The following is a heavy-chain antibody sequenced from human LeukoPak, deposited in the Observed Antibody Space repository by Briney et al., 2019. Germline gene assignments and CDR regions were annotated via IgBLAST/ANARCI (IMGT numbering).Heavy chain of an antibody. Sequence: GGSLRLSCAASGFTFSSYGMHWVRQAPGKGLEWVAFIRYDGSNKYYADSVKGRFTISRDNSKNTLYLQMNSLRAEDTAVYYCAKDKEGATNGYYFDYWGQGTLVTVSS. D-gene: IGHD1-26*01. CDR3: AKDKEGATNGYYFDY. J-gene: IGHJ4*02. CDR2: IRYDGSNK. CDR1: GFTFSSYG. V-gene: IGHV3-30*02.